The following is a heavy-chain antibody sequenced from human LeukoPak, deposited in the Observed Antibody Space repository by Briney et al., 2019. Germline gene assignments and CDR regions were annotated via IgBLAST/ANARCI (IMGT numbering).Heavy chain of an antibody. Sequence: ASVKVSCKVPGYTLTELSMHWVRQAPGKGLEWMGGFDPEDGETIYAQKFQGRVTMTEDTSTDTAYMELSSLRSEDTAVYYCARVGSSGWYVHPTLDYWGQGTLVTVSS. J-gene: IGHJ4*02. V-gene: IGHV1-24*01. D-gene: IGHD6-19*01. CDR1: GYTLTELS. CDR2: FDPEDGET. CDR3: ARVGSSGWYVHPTLDY.